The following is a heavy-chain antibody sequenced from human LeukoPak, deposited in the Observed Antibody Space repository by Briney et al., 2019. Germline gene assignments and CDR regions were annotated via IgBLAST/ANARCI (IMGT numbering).Heavy chain of an antibody. D-gene: IGHD6-19*01. CDR3: ATLFGSGWRYYFDY. V-gene: IGHV1-69*04. CDR1: GGTFSSYA. CDR2: IIPILGIA. Sequence: GASVKVSCKASGGTFSSYAISWVRQAPGQGLEWMGRIIPILGIANYAQKFQGRVTITADKSTSTAYMELSSLRSDDTAVYYCATLFGSGWRYYFDYWGQGTLVTVSS. J-gene: IGHJ4*02.